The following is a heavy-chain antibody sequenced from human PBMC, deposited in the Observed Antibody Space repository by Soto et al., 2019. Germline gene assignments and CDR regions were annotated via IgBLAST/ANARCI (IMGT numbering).Heavy chain of an antibody. CDR2: ISGSGGST. D-gene: IGHD2-2*01. CDR3: AKTGFGRYGSSISCVHFDY. V-gene: IGHV3-23*01. J-gene: IGHJ4*02. CDR1: GFTFTTYA. Sequence: EVQVLESGGGLVQPGGSLRLSCVASGFTFTTYAMTWVRQAPGKGLEWVSIISGSGGSTHYADSVKGRFIISRDNSKKALNLQMNGLSAAETAVYYCAKTGFGRYGSSISCVHFDYWGKETLVTVS.